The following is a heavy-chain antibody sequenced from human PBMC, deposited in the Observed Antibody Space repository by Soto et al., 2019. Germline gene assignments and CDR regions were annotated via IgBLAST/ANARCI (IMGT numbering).Heavy chain of an antibody. Sequence: SETLSLTCTVSGGSIRGYDWSWIRQPPGKGLEWIGYMYNTGSTVYNPSFKSRVTISVDTSKNQFSLKLTSVTAADTAVYFCSRGRDPHKGGRSWGQGTLVTSPQ. V-gene: IGHV4-59*12. CDR3: SRGRDPHKGGRS. CDR1: GGSIRGYD. D-gene: IGHD3-16*01. CDR2: MYNTGST. J-gene: IGHJ4*02.